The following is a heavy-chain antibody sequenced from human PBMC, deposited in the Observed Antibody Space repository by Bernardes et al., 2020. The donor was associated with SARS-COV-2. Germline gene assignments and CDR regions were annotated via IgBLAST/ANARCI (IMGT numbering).Heavy chain of an antibody. Sequence: ASVKVSCKASGYTFTSYAMHWVRQAPGQRLEWMGWINAGNGNTKYSQKFQGRVTITRDTSASTAYMELSSLRSEDTAVYYCARDLYHHTVRFLEWFKRGYGMDVWGQGTTVTVSS. V-gene: IGHV1-3*01. CDR1: GYTFTSYA. CDR3: ARDLYHHTVRFLEWFKRGYGMDV. J-gene: IGHJ6*02. CDR2: INAGNGNT. D-gene: IGHD3-3*01.